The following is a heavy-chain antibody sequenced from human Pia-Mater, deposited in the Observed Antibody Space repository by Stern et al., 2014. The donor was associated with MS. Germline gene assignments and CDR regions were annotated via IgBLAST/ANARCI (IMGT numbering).Heavy chain of an antibody. CDR3: ARIKTGLRENRGFDF. J-gene: IGHJ4*02. CDR1: GDSINSGDFH. D-gene: IGHD4-17*01. Sequence: VQLVESGPGLVKPSETLSLSCNVSGDSINSGDFHWSWVRQSQGKGMEWIGYIYYSGGNYNNPSLKSRVTMSIDTSTNQFSLNLTAVTAADTALYFCARIKTGLRENRGFDFWGQGTQVTVSS. V-gene: IGHV4-30-4*01. CDR2: IYYSGGN.